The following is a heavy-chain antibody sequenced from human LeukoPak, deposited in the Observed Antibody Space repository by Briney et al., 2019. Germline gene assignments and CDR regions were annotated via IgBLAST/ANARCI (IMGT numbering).Heavy chain of an antibody. CDR2: LGWNGDII. CDR1: GFTFDDYS. V-gene: IGHV3-9*01. CDR3: AKGSLIAASGTLFDF. J-gene: IGHJ4*02. D-gene: IGHD6-13*01. Sequence: GRSLRLSCAASGFTFDDYSMHWVPQSQGKGLEWLSGLGWNGDIIDYADSVKGRITISRYNAKNSLYLQMGSRKTEDTALYYCAKGSLIAASGTLFDFWGQGTRVTVSS.